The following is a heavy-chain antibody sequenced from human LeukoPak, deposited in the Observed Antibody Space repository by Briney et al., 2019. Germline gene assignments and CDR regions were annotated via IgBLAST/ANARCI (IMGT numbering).Heavy chain of an antibody. CDR3: ARLIAVAGATYFDY. J-gene: IGHJ4*02. CDR2: IYYSGST. V-gene: IGHV4-39*01. Sequence: PSETLSLTCTVSGGSISSYYWGWIRQPPGKGLEWIGSIYYSGSTYYNPSLKSRVTISVDTSKNQFSLKLSSVTAADTAVYYCARLIAVAGATYFDYWGQGTLVTVSS. CDR1: GGSISSYY. D-gene: IGHD6-19*01.